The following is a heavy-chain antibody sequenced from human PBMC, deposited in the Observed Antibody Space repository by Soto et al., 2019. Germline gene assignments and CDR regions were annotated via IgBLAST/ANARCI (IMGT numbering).Heavy chain of an antibody. CDR2: IHYNGNT. D-gene: IGHD6-13*01. V-gene: IGHV4-31*03. CDR1: GGSISSSSYY. J-gene: IGHJ4*02. Sequence: PSETLSLTCTVSGGSISSSSYYWGWIRQPPGKGLEWIGYIHYNGNTYYNPSLESRVTISVDPSKNQFSLKLSSVTAADPAVYYCARDIAAATWGQGTLVTVSS. CDR3: ARDIAAAT.